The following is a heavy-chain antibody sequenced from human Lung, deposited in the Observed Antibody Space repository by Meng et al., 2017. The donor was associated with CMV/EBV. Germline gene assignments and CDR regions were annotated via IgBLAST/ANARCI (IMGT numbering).Heavy chain of an antibody. D-gene: IGHD3-3*01. CDR2: INPNSGGT. Sequence: ASXXVSXKASGYTFTGYYMHWVRQAPGQGLEWMGWINPNSGGTNYAQKFQGRVTMTRDTSISTAYMELSRLRSDDTAVYYCAREMNVYYDFWSGYYPRPDYYYYGMDVWGQGXTVTVSS. CDR1: GYTFTGYY. V-gene: IGHV1-2*02. CDR3: AREMNVYYDFWSGYYPRPDYYYYGMDV. J-gene: IGHJ6*02.